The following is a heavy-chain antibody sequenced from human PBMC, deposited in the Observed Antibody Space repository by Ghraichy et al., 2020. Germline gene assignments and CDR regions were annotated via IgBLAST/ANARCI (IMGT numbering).Heavy chain of an antibody. CDR3: ARDYYDSSGYYFWGYFDY. J-gene: IGHJ4*02. V-gene: IGHV3-30-3*01. D-gene: IGHD3-22*01. CDR2: ISYDGSNK. Sequence: GGSLRLSCAASGFTFSSYAMHWVRQAPGKGLEWVAVISYDGSNKYYADSVKGRFTISRDNSKNTLYLQMNSLRAEDTAVYYCARDYYDSSGYYFWGYFDYWGQGTLVTVSS. CDR1: GFTFSSYA.